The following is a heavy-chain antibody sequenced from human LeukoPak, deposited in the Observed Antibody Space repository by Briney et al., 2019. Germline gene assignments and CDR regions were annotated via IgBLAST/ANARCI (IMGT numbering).Heavy chain of an antibody. V-gene: IGHV4-61*02. CDR1: GGSISSGSYY. D-gene: IGHD2-15*01. J-gene: IGHJ4*02. Sequence: PSETLSLTCTVSGGSISSGSYYWSWIRQPAGKGLEWIGRIYPSGSTNYNPSLKSRVTISVDTSKNQFSLKLSSVTAADTAVYYCARDQGCGRSCYELGYWGQGTLVTVSS. CDR2: IYPSGST. CDR3: ARDQGCGRSCYELGY.